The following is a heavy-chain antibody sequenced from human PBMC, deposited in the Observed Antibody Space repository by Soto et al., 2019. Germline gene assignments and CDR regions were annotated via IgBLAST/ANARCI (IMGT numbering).Heavy chain of an antibody. CDR3: ARDEVYCSSTSCHAYYYGMDV. CDR2: IYYSGST. D-gene: IGHD2-2*01. J-gene: IGHJ6*02. V-gene: IGHV4-31*03. Sequence: PSETLSLTCTVSGGSISSGGYYWSWIRQHPGKGLEWIGYIYYSGSTYYNPSLKSRVTISVDTSKNQFSLKLSSVTAADTAVYYCARDEVYCSSTSCHAYYYGMDVWGQGTTVTVSS. CDR1: GGSISSGGYY.